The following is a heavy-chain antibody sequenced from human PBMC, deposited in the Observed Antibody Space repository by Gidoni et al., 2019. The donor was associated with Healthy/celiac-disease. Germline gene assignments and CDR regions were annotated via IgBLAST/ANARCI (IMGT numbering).Heavy chain of an antibody. CDR3: AKGIAVAKRGNWFDP. J-gene: IGHJ5*02. CDR2: MSWNSGSI. D-gene: IGHD6-19*01. Sequence: EVQLVESGGGLVQPGRSLRLSCAASGFTFDDYAMHWVRQAPGKGLGGVSVMSWNSGSIGYADSVKGRFTISRDNAKNSLYLQMNSLRAEDTALYYCAKGIAVAKRGNWFDPWGQGTLVTVSS. V-gene: IGHV3-9*01. CDR1: GFTFDDYA.